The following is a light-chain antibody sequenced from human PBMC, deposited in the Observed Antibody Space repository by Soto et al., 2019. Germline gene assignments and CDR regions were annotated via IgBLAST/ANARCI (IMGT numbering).Light chain of an antibody. V-gene: IGLV2-11*01. CDR1: SSDVGGYNY. Sequence: QSALTQPASVSGSPGQSITISCTGSSSDVGGYNYVSWYQQHPGKAPKLMIYDVTKRPSGVPDRFSGSKSGNSASLTISGLQAEDEADYYCCSYAGSYILAVFGGGTQLTVL. CDR3: CSYAGSYILAV. J-gene: IGLJ3*02. CDR2: DVT.